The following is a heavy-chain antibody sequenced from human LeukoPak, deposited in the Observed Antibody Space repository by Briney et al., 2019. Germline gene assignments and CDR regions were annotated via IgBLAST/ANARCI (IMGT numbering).Heavy chain of an antibody. CDR3: ATLPHGPSVGAPYYFDY. CDR1: GYTLTELS. CDR2: FDPEDGET. V-gene: IGHV1-24*01. Sequence: GASVRVSCKVSGYTLTELSMHWVRQAPGKGLEWMGGFDPEDGETIYAQKFQGRVTMTEDTSTDTAYMELSSLRSEDTAVYYCATLPHGPSVGAPYYFDYWGQGTLVTVSS. D-gene: IGHD1-26*01. J-gene: IGHJ4*02.